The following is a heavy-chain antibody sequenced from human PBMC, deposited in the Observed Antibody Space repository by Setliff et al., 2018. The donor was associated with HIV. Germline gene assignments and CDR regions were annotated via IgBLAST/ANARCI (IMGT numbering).Heavy chain of an antibody. V-gene: IGHV4-39*01. CDR1: GASISSSSYF. CDR2: INHSGST. J-gene: IGHJ6*03. CDR3: ARQITMVRGVYQPYYYYMDV. D-gene: IGHD3-10*01. Sequence: SETLSLTCTVSGASISSSSYFWGWIRQPPGKGLEWIGSINHSGSTNYNPSLKSRVTISVDTSKNQFSLKLSSVTAADTAVYYCARQITMVRGVYQPYYYYMDVWGKGTTVTVSS.